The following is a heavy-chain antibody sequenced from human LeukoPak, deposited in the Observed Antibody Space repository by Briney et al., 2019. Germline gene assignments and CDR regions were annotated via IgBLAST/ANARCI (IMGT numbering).Heavy chain of an antibody. CDR1: GGSISRYY. J-gene: IGHJ3*02. V-gene: IGHV4-59*01. CDR2: INYSGRT. D-gene: IGHD4-17*01. CDR3: ARDPHYGDILNDPFDI. Sequence: PSETLSLTCTVSGGSISRYYWSWIRQPPGKGLEWIGYINYSGRTKYNPSLKSRVTISVDTSKNQFSLKLSSVTAADAAVYFCARDPHYGDILNDPFDIWGQGTMVTVSS.